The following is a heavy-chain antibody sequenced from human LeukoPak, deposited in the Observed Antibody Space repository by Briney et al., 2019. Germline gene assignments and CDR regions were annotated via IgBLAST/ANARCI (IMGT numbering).Heavy chain of an antibody. Sequence: SETLSLTCAVSGYSISSGYYWGWIRQPPGKGLEWIGSIYHSGSTYYNPSLKSRVTISVDTSKNQFSLKLSSVTAADTAVYYCARLTEQCSYWGQGTLVTVSS. CDR2: IYHSGST. D-gene: IGHD6-19*01. V-gene: IGHV4-38-2*01. J-gene: IGHJ4*02. CDR1: GYSISSGYY. CDR3: ARLTEQCSY.